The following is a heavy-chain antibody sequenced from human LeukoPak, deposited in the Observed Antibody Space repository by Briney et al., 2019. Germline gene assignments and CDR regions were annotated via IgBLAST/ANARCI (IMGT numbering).Heavy chain of an antibody. CDR2: IYYSGST. D-gene: IGHD1-26*01. J-gene: IGHJ4*02. V-gene: IGHV4-30-4*01. Sequence: SQTLSLTCTVSGGSMNNRDYYWSWIRQPPGKGLEWLGYIYYSGSTYYNPSLKSRITISVDRSKNQFSLKLSSVTAADTAVYYCARYIVGATVFDYWGQGTLVTVSS. CDR3: ARYIVGATVFDY. CDR1: GGSMNNRDYY.